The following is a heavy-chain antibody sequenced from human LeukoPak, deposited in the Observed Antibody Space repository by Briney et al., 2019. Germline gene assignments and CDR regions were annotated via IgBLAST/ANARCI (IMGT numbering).Heavy chain of an antibody. CDR3: GGSLRLMLH. J-gene: IGHJ4*02. CDR1: GFTFSSFG. CDR2: IWFDGSNQ. Sequence: PGGSLRLSCAASGFTFSSFGMHWVRQAPGKGLEWVAVIWFDGSNQYYSDSVKGRFTISRDNSKNILHLQMNSLRPEDTAVYYCGGSLRLMLHWGQGTLVTVSS. D-gene: IGHD2-15*01. V-gene: IGHV3-33*01.